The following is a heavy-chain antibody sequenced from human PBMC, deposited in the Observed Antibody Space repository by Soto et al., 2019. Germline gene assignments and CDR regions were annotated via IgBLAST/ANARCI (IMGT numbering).Heavy chain of an antibody. V-gene: IGHV4-39*01. D-gene: IGHD5-18*01. CDR1: GGSVSSSSDY. CDR3: ARHQSSGYNYGFHAFDI. J-gene: IGHJ3*02. CDR2: MYYSEST. Sequence: PSETLSLTCTVSGGSVSSSSDYWGWIRQPPGMGLEWIATMYYSESTYYNPSRKSRVTISVDTSKNQSSLRLSSVTAADTAVYYCARHQSSGYNYGFHAFDIWGQGTMVT.